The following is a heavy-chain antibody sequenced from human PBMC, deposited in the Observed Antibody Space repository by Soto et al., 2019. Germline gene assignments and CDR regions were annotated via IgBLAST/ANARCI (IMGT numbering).Heavy chain of an antibody. Sequence: PGGSLRLSCAASGFTFSSYGMHWVRQAPGKGLEWVAVISYDGSNKYYADPVKGRFTISRDNSKNTLYLQMNSLRAEDTAVYYCAKEGAGIDYWGQGTLVTVSS. J-gene: IGHJ4*02. CDR2: ISYDGSNK. CDR1: GFTFSSYG. D-gene: IGHD3-16*01. CDR3: AKEGAGIDY. V-gene: IGHV3-30*18.